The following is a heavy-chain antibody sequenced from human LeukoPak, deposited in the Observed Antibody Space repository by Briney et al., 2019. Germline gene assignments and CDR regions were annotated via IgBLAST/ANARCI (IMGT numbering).Heavy chain of an antibody. CDR1: GGSISSYY. Sequence: PSEILSLTCTVSGGSISSYYWSWIRQPPGKGLEWIGYIYYSGSTNYNPSLKSRVTISVDTSKNQFSLKLSSVTAADTAVYYCARVNDYYDILTGYYYYYYYMDVWGKGTTVTISS. J-gene: IGHJ6*03. CDR3: ARVNDYYDILTGYYYYYYYMDV. V-gene: IGHV4-59*01. D-gene: IGHD3-9*01. CDR2: IYYSGST.